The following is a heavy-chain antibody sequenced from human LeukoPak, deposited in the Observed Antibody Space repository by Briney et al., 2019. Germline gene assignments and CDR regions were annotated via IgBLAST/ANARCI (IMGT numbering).Heavy chain of an antibody. D-gene: IGHD6-13*01. Sequence: SETLSLTCTVSGGSISNYYWSWIRQAPGKGLEWIGYMYYSGSTDYNPSLKSRVTMSVDTSKDHFSLKLSSVTAADTAVYYCARVSAIAAAGPNGSYYYYYMDVWGKGTTVTISS. CDR3: ARVSAIAAAGPNGSYYYYYMDV. CDR2: MYYSGST. J-gene: IGHJ6*03. V-gene: IGHV4-59*12. CDR1: GGSISNYY.